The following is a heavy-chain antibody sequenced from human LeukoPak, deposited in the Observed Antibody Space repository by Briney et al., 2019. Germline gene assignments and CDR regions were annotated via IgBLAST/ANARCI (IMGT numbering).Heavy chain of an antibody. Sequence: GGSLRLSCAGAGFTFSSYAMHWVRQAPGKGLEWVAVISYDGSNKYYADSVKGRFTISRDNSKNTLYLQMNSLRAEDTAVYYCARDRSNYCTNGVCYIFDYWGQGTLVTVSS. CDR1: GFTFSSYA. V-gene: IGHV3-30-3*01. CDR2: ISYDGSNK. J-gene: IGHJ4*02. CDR3: ARDRSNYCTNGVCYIFDY. D-gene: IGHD2-8*01.